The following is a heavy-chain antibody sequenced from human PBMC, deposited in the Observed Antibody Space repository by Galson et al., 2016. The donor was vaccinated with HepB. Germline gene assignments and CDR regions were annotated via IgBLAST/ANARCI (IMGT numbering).Heavy chain of an antibody. CDR3: ARLTLGT. CDR1: GYSFTDYW. J-gene: IGHJ6*02. Sequence: SGAEVKKPGESLKISCKTSGYSFTDYWIGWVRQMPGKGLEWMGIIYPDDSATKYSPSFEGQVTISADKSSTTAYLEWRSLKASDTAIYYCARLTLGTWGQGTTVTVSS. D-gene: IGHD1-1*01. CDR2: IYPDDSAT. V-gene: IGHV5-51*01.